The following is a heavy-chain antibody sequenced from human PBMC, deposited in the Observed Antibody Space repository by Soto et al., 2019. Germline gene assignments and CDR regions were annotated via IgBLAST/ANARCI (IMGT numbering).Heavy chain of an antibody. CDR1: GSGFISSG. CDR3: SADRPDIGVGWWV. CDR2: IVVASGQT. D-gene: IGHD2-15*01. V-gene: IGHV1-58*02. Sequence: SVNVSCKASGSGFISSGIQWVRQAHGQRLEWIGWIVVASGQTNYAQNFRGRVAITRDTSTATAYIELTGLTSEDTAVYFCSADRPDIGVGWWVWGPGTTVTVSS. J-gene: IGHJ6*02.